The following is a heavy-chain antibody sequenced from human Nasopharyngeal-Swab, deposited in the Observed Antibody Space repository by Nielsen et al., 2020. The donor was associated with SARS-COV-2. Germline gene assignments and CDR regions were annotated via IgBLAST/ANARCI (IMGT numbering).Heavy chain of an antibody. V-gene: IGHV3-21*01. D-gene: IGHD3-10*01. CDR2: ISIGNSYI. Sequence: GGCRTLSCASSGFSFSASGMSWVRRAPGKGLEWVSSISIGNSYILYADSVKGRFTISRDNVRESLFLQMNSLTADDTAVYYCARVRYYGSGDYRPHYFDFWGHGTLVTVSS. CDR3: ARVRYYGSGDYRPHYFDF. CDR1: GFSFSASG. J-gene: IGHJ4*01.